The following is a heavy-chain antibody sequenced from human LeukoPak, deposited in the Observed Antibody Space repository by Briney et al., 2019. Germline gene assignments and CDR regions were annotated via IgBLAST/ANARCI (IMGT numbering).Heavy chain of an antibody. Sequence: GESVKISCKGSGYSFTSYWIGWVRQMPGKGLEWMGIIYPGDSDTRYSPSFQGQVTISADKSISTAYLQWSSLKASDTAMYYCARNVMSNYDFWSGYTLGSDYWGQGTLVTVSS. V-gene: IGHV5-51*01. J-gene: IGHJ4*02. D-gene: IGHD3-3*01. CDR2: IYPGDSDT. CDR3: ARNVMSNYDFWSGYTLGSDY. CDR1: GYSFTSYW.